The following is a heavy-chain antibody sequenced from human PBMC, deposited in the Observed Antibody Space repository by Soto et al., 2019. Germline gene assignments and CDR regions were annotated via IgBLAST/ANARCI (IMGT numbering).Heavy chain of an antibody. D-gene: IGHD4-17*01. J-gene: IGHJ4*02. CDR3: AKTRSPSGGDYGYFDY. CDR1: GFTFSSYG. CDR2: ISYDGSNK. Sequence: GGSLRLSCAASGFTFSSYGMHWVRQAPGKGLEWVAVISYDGSNKYYADSVKGRFTISRDNSKNTLYLQMNSLRAEDTAVYYCAKTRSPSGGDYGYFDYWGQGTLVTVSS. V-gene: IGHV3-30*18.